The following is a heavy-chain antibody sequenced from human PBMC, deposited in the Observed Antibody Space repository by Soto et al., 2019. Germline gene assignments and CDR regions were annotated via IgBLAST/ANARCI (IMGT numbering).Heavy chain of an antibody. CDR3: ARVGRLHYFDY. D-gene: IGHD4-17*01. J-gene: IGHJ4*02. CDR1: GFTFSSYA. CDR2: ISYDGSNK. V-gene: IGHV3-30-3*01. Sequence: QVQLVESGGGVVQPGRSLRLSCAASGFTFSSYAMHWVRQAPGKGLEWVAVISYDGSNKYYADSVKGRFTISRDNSKNPLYLQMNSLRAEDTAVYYCARVGRLHYFDYWGQGTRLTVSS.